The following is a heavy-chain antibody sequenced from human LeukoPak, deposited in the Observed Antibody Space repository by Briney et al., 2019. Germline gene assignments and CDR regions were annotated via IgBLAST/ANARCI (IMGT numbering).Heavy chain of an antibody. D-gene: IGHD3-10*01. CDR3: AKDRVVRGVMGAGGY. CDR2: ISGSGGDT. J-gene: IGHJ4*02. Sequence: GGSLRLSCAASGFTFSSHAMSWVRQAPGKGLEWVSAISGSGGDTYYADSVKGRFTISRDNSKNTLYLQMNSLRAEDTAVYYCAKDRVVRGVMGAGGYWGQGTLVTVSS. CDR1: GFTFSSHA. V-gene: IGHV3-23*01.